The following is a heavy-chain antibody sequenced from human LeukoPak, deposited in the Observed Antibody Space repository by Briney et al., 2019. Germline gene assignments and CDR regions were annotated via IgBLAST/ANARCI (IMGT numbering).Heavy chain of an antibody. D-gene: IGHD6-6*01. CDR1: GDSISNTRYH. V-gene: IGHV4-39*02. Sequence: SETLSLTCTVSGDSISNTRYHWGWIHQPPGKGLEWIGSIYYSGATYYNPSLKSRVTISVDTSRNHFSLKLSSVTAADTAVYHCAREIVSSVESWGQGSLVTVSS. CDR3: AREIVSSVES. CDR2: IYYSGAT. J-gene: IGHJ4*02.